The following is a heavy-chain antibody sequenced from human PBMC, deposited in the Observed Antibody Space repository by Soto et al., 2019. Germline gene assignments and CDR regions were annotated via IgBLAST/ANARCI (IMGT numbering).Heavy chain of an antibody. J-gene: IGHJ4*02. CDR1: GGSISSSSYY. D-gene: IGHD6-19*01. CDR2: IYYSGST. V-gene: IGHV4-39*01. Sequence: QLQLQESGPGLVKPSETLSLTCTVSGGSISSSSYYWGWIRQPPGKGLEWIGTIYYSGSTYYNPSLKSRVTMSVDTSKNQFSRKLRSVTAADTAVYYCARHEAPSGGYFDYWGQGTLVTVSS. CDR3: ARHEAPSGGYFDY.